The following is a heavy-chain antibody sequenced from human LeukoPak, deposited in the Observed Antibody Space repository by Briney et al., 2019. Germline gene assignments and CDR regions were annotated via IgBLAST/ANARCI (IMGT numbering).Heavy chain of an antibody. CDR3: ATPLVAGRGRFDY. V-gene: IGHV3-23*01. CDR2: LTVSGATT. D-gene: IGHD5-12*01. CDR1: GFSFSIYA. Sequence: GGSLRLSCAASGFSFSIYAMSWVRQAPEKGLEWVSSLTVSGATTWYADSVKGRFTISRDNSQNTLYLQMNSLRAEDTAVYYCATPLVAGRGRFDYWGQGTLVTVSS. J-gene: IGHJ4*02.